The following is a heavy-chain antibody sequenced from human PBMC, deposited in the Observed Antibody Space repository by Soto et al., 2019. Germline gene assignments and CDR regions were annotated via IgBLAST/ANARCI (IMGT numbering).Heavy chain of an antibody. Sequence: GASVKVSCKASGYTFNSYAIHWVRQDPGQRLEWMGWINAGNGNTKYSQKFQGRVTITRGTSASTAYMELSSLRSEDTAVYYCARDRGRPSSGWYFAFDYWGQGTLVTVSS. J-gene: IGHJ4*02. CDR2: INAGNGNT. V-gene: IGHV1-3*01. CDR3: ARDRGRPSSGWYFAFDY. CDR1: GYTFNSYA. D-gene: IGHD6-19*01.